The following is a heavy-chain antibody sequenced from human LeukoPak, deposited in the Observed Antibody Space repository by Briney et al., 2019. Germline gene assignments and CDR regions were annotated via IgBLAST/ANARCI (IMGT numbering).Heavy chain of an antibody. CDR3: ARDRGYGDYVGAFDI. J-gene: IGHJ3*02. D-gene: IGHD4-17*01. Sequence: GGSLRLSCAASGFTFSRFAMTWVRQAPGKGLEWVSSISGSGSNTLDADSVRGRFTISRDNAKNSLYLQMNSLRDEDTAVYYCARDRGYGDYVGAFDIWGQGTMVTVSS. CDR1: GFTFSRFA. CDR2: ISGSGSNT. V-gene: IGHV3-23*01.